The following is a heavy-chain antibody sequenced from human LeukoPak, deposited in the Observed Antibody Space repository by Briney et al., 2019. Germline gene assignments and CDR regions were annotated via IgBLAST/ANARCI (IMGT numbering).Heavy chain of an antibody. J-gene: IGHJ3*02. V-gene: IGHV4-4*02. D-gene: IGHD3-10*01. CDR3: ARDEGTMVRGVSTRCYDI. Sequence: SGTLSLTCAVSGGSISSSNWRSWVRQPPGKGLEWIGEIYHSGSTNYNPSLKSRVTISVDKSKDQFSLKLSSVTAADTAVYYCARDEGTMVRGVSTRCYDIWGQGTMVTVSS. CDR2: IYHSGST. CDR1: GGSISSSNW.